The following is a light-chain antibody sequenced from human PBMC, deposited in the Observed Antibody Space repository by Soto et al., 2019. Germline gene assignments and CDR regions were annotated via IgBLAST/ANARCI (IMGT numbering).Light chain of an antibody. CDR2: GAS. J-gene: IGKJ1*01. CDR1: QSVSSSY. Sequence: EIVLTQSPGTLSLSPGERATLSCRASQSVSSSYLAWYQQKPGQAPRLLIYGASSRATGIPDRFSGSGSGTDFTLTISGLQSEDFAVYYCQQYNNWPQTFGQWTKVDIK. CDR3: QQYNNWPQT. V-gene: IGKV3-20*01.